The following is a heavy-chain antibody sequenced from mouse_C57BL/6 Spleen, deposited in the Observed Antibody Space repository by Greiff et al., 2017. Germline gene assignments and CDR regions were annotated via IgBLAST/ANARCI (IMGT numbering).Heavy chain of an antibody. V-gene: IGHV1-80*01. Sequence: QVQLKESGAELVKPGASVKISCKASGYAFSSYWMNWVKQRPGKGLEWIGQIYPGDGDTNYNGKFKGKATLTADKSSSTAYMQLSSLTSEVSAVYFCAIPLFITTVVGDYWGQGTTLTVSS. CDR2: IYPGDGDT. CDR3: AIPLFITTVVGDY. J-gene: IGHJ2*01. D-gene: IGHD1-1*01. CDR1: GYAFSSYW.